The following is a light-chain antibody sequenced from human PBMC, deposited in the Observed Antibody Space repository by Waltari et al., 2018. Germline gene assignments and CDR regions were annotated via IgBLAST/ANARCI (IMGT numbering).Light chain of an antibody. CDR1: SLRSYY. J-gene: IGLJ3*02. CDR2: GKN. V-gene: IGLV3-19*01. CDR3: NSRDSSGNWV. Sequence: SSELTQDPAVSVALGQTVRITCQGDSLRSYYASWYQQKPGQAPGLVIYGKNNRPSGIPDRISGSSSGNTASLTITGAQAVDYAEYYCNSRDSSGNWVFGGGTKLTVL.